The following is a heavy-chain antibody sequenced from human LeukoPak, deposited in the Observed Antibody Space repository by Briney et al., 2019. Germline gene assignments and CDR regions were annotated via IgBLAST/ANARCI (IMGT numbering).Heavy chain of an antibody. J-gene: IGHJ4*02. CDR2: ISGDGGST. V-gene: IGHV3-43*02. CDR3: AKDRYSGYDLTD. CDR1: GFTFDDYA. D-gene: IGHD5-12*01. Sequence: GGSPRLSCAASGFTFDDYAMHWVRQAPGKGQEWVSIISGDGGSTYYAHSVKGRFTISRDNSKNSLYLQMNSLRTEDTALYYCAKDRYSGYDLTDWGQGTLVTVSS.